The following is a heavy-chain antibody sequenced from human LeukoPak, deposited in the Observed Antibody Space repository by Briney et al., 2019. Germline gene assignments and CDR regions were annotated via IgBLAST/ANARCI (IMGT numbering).Heavy chain of an antibody. CDR3: AKDQGIVVAHYGMDV. D-gene: IGHD2-15*01. Sequence: GRSLRLSCAASGFTFSSYGMHWVRQAPGKGLEWVAVISYNGSNKHYADSVKGRFTISRDNSKNTLYLQMNSLRAEDTAVYYCAKDQGIVVAHYGMDVWGQGTTVSVS. CDR2: ISYNGSNK. V-gene: IGHV3-30*18. J-gene: IGHJ6*01. CDR1: GFTFSSYG.